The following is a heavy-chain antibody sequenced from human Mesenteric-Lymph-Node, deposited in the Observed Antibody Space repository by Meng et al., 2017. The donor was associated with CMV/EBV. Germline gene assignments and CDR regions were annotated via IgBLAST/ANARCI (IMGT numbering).Heavy chain of an antibody. V-gene: IGHV3-21*01. Sequence: GGSLRLSCAASGFTFSSYSMNWVRQAPGKGLEWVSSISSGGSIIYYADSVKGRFAISRDNAKNSLYLQMNSLRAEDTAVYYCARSGAFDIWGQGTMVTVSS. CDR3: ARSGAFDI. J-gene: IGHJ3*02. CDR1: GFTFSSYS. CDR2: ISSGGSII.